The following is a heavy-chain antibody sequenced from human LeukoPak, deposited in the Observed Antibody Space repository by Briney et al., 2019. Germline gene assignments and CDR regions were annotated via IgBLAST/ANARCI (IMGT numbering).Heavy chain of an antibody. Sequence: SGGSLRLSCAVSGLTFYTYAMSWVRQAPGKGLEWVSAISGRDGRTYYTDSVKGRFTIYRDNSKNTLYLQMNSLRAEDTAVYYCAKGPADPKGAFDIWGQGTMVTVSS. CDR2: ISGRDGRT. CDR1: GLTFYTYA. V-gene: IGHV3-23*01. CDR3: AKGPADPKGAFDI. D-gene: IGHD2-2*01. J-gene: IGHJ3*02.